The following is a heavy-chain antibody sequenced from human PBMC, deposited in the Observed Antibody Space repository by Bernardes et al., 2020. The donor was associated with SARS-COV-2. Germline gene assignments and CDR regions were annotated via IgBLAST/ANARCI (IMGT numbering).Heavy chain of an antibody. CDR3: TRSYGGAVEEDWFDP. V-gene: IGHV3-73*01. D-gene: IGHD3-16*01. J-gene: IGHJ5*02. Sequence: VSLRLSCVASGFTFSGSGMHWVRQASGKGLEWVGRIRSKTNSYATAYAASLKGRFTISRDDSKNTAYLQMNSLKTEDTAVYYCTRSYGGAVEEDWFDPWGQGTLVTVSS. CDR2: IRSKTNSYAT. CDR1: GFTFSGSG.